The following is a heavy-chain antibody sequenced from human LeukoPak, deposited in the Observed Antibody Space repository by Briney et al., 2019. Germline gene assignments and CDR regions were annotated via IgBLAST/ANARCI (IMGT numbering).Heavy chain of an antibody. V-gene: IGHV3-23*01. D-gene: IGHD2-15*01. Sequence: GGSLRLSCAASGFTFSNYAMSWVRQAPGKGLEWVSAISGSGGSTYYADSVKGRFTISRDNSKNTLYLQMNSLRAEDTAVYYCANPLRYCSGGSCSDYWGQGTLVTVSS. CDR1: GFTFSNYA. CDR2: ISGSGGST. CDR3: ANPLRYCSGGSCSDY. J-gene: IGHJ4*02.